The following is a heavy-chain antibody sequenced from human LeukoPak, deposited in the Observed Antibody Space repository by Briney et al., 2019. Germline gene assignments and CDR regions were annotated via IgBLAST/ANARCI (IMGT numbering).Heavy chain of an antibody. CDR1: GSTFRAYS. Sequence: GGSLRLSCAASGSTFRAYSMNWVRQAPGKGLEWVSTISSISHYIYYADSVKGRFTISRDNAKNSLYLQMNSLRAEDTAVYYCARDRREYSSGSDYWGQGTLVTVSS. CDR2: ISSISHYI. V-gene: IGHV3-21*01. CDR3: ARDRREYSSGSDY. J-gene: IGHJ4*02. D-gene: IGHD6-19*01.